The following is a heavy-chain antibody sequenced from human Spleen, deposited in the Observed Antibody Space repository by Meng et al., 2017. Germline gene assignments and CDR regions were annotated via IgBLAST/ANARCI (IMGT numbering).Heavy chain of an antibody. Sequence: ASVKVSCKAPGGIFSKSVIGWVRRAPGQGLEWMGRIDPKSGDTHYAQRFQGRVTMTRDTSISTDYMELSRLRSDDTAVYYCASGVFGAIDYWGQGTLVTVSS. V-gene: IGHV1-2*06. CDR1: GGIFSKSV. CDR2: IDPKSGDT. J-gene: IGHJ4*02. CDR3: ASGVFGAIDY. D-gene: IGHD3-10*01.